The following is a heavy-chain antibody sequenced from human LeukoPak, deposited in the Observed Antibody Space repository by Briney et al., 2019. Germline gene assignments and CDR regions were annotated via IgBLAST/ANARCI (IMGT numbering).Heavy chain of an antibody. D-gene: IGHD5-18*01. CDR1: GFTFSSYA. CDR3: ARAPDTAMDYYGMDV. Sequence: GGSLRLSCAASGFTFSSYAMSWVRQAPGKGLEWVSSISSSSSYIYYADSVKGRFTISRDNAKNSLYLQMNSLRAEDTAVYYCARAPDTAMDYYGMDVWGQGTTVTVSS. V-gene: IGHV3-21*01. J-gene: IGHJ6*02. CDR2: ISSSSSYI.